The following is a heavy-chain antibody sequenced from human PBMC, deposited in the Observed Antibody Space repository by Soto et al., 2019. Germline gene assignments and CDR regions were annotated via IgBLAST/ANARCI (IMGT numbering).Heavy chain of an antibody. CDR1: RFTFSSYA. Sequence: GGSLRLSFAPSRFTFSSYARSWVRQAPGKGQRWVSAISGSGGSTYYADSVKGRFTISRDNSKNTLYLQMNSLRAEDTAVSYCAKGCDCRSTSCFFPPHLWGQGTTVTVSS. CDR2: ISGSGGST. CDR3: AKGCDCRSTSCFFPPHL. V-gene: IGHV3-23*01. J-gene: IGHJ6*02. D-gene: IGHD2-2*01.